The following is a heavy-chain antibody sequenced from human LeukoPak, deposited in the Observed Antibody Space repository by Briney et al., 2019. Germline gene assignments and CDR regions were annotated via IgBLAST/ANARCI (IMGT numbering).Heavy chain of an antibody. CDR2: ISGSGGST. J-gene: IGHJ4*02. V-gene: IGHV3-23*01. CDR1: GFTFSSYA. CDR3: AKVMTRTMVRGVPPSDY. D-gene: IGHD3-10*01. Sequence: GGSLRLSCAASGFTFSSYAMSWVRQAPGKGLEWVSAISGSGGSTYYADSVKGRLTISRDNSKNTLYLQMNSLRAEDTAVYYCAKVMTRTMVRGVPPSDYWGQGALVTVSS.